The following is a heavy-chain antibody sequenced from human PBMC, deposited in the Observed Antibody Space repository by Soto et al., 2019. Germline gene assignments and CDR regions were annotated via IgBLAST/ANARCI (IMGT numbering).Heavy chain of an antibody. CDR2: IYSGGST. J-gene: IGHJ4*02. D-gene: IGHD2-2*01. CDR1: GFTVSSNY. V-gene: IGHV3-66*01. CDR3: ARGRCSSTSCPIDY. Sequence: GESLKISCAASGFTVSSNYMSWVRQAPGKGLEWVSVIYSGGSTYYADSVKGRFTISRDNSKNTLYLQMNSLRAEDTAVYYCARGRCSSTSCPIDYWGQGTLVTVSS.